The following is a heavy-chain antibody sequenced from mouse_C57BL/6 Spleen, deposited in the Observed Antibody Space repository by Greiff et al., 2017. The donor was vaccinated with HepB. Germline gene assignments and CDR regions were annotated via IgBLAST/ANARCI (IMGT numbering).Heavy chain of an antibody. CDR2: ISSGSSTI. J-gene: IGHJ3*01. V-gene: IGHV5-17*01. D-gene: IGHD2-4*01. CDR1: GFTFSDYG. CDR3: AREGDYDRFAY. Sequence: EVMLVESGGGLVKPGGSLKLSCAASGFTFSDYGMHWVRQAPEKGLEWVAYISSGSSTIYYADTVKGRFTISRDNAKNTLFLQMTSLRSEDTAMYYCAREGDYDRFAYWGQGTLVTVSA.